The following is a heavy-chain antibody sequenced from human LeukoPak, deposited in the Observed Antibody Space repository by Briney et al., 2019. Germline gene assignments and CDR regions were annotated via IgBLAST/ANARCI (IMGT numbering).Heavy chain of an antibody. CDR1: GGSISTYY. Sequence: SETLSLTRTVSGGSISTYYWSWIRQPPGKGLEWIGYIHYSGSTNYNPSLKSRVTISVDTSKNQFSLKLSSVTAADTAVYYCARGYFDNSGYSAPFHYWGQGTLVTVSS. CDR3: ARGYFDNSGYSAPFHY. CDR2: IHYSGST. D-gene: IGHD3-22*01. V-gene: IGHV4-59*01. J-gene: IGHJ4*02.